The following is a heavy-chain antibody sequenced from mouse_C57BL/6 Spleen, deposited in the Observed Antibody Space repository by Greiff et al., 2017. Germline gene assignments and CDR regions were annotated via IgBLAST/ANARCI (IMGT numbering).Heavy chain of an antibody. D-gene: IGHD2-12*01. J-gene: IGHJ3*01. V-gene: IGHV1-69*01. Sequence: VQLQQPGAELVMPGASVKLSCKASGYTFTSYWMHWVKQRPGQGLEWIGEIDPSDSYTNYNQKFKGKATLTVGKSSSTAYMQLSSLTTEDSAVYYCARCGSYDGFWFAYWGQGTLVTVSA. CDR2: IDPSDSYT. CDR3: ARCGSYDGFWFAY. CDR1: GYTFTSYW.